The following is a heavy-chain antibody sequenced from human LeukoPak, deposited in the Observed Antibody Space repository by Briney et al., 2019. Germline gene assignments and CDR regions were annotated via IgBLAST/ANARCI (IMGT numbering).Heavy chain of an antibody. V-gene: IGHV4-30-4*08. CDR3: ARGAPIAAAGDY. Sequence: SETLSLTCTVSGGSISSGDYYWSWIRQPPGKGLEWIGYIYYSGSTYYNPSLKSRVTISVDTSKNQFSLKLSSVTAADTAVYYCARGAPIAAAGDYWGQGTLVTVSS. D-gene: IGHD6-13*01. J-gene: IGHJ4*02. CDR1: GGSISSGDYY. CDR2: IYYSGST.